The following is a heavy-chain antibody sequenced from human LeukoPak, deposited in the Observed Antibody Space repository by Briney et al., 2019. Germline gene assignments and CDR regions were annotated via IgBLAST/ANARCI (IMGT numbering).Heavy chain of an antibody. J-gene: IGHJ4*02. V-gene: IGHV3-48*01. D-gene: IGHD1-26*01. CDR3: ARDKSGSYFFPFDY. CDR2: ISDRSSTK. CDR1: GFTFSSYS. Sequence: GSLRPSCAAPGFTFSSYSMNWVRQAPGKGLEWVSYISDRSSTKYYADSVKGRFTISRDNAKNSVFLQMNSLRAEDTAVYYCARDKSGSYFFPFDYWGQGTLVTVSS.